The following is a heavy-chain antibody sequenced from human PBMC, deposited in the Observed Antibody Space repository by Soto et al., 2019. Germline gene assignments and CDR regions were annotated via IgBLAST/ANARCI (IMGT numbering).Heavy chain of an antibody. J-gene: IGHJ4*02. Sequence: GGSLRLSCAASGFTFTSYSMNWVRQAPGKGLEWVSSISSSSSYIYYADSVKGRFTISRDNAKNSLYLHMNSLRAKDTAVYYCARYYDSSGYYPFDHWGQGTLVTVSS. CDR1: GFTFTSYS. D-gene: IGHD3-22*01. V-gene: IGHV3-21*01. CDR3: ARYYDSSGYYPFDH. CDR2: ISSSSSYI.